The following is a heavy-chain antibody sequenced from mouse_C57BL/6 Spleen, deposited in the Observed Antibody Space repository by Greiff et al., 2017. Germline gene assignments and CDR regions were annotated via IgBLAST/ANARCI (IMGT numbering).Heavy chain of an antibody. CDR3: TSAPYGYVLFAY. CDR1: GYTFTDYE. CDR2: IDPETGGT. D-gene: IGHD2-2*01. Sequence: QVQLQQSGAEPVRPGASVTLSCKASGYTFTDYELHWVKQTPVHGLEWIGAIDPETGGTAYNQKFKGKAILTADKSSSTAYMELRSLTSEDSTVYYCTSAPYGYVLFAYWGQGTLGTVSA. V-gene: IGHV1-15*01. J-gene: IGHJ3*01.